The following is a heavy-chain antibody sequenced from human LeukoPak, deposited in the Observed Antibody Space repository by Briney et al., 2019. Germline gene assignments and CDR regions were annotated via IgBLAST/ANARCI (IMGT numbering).Heavy chain of an antibody. D-gene: IGHD3-9*01. CDR3: ARALYTRNYDILTGYWTRAGDY. J-gene: IGHJ4*02. V-gene: IGHV1-2*02. Sequence: GASVKVSCKASGYTFTGYYMHWVRQAPGQGLEWMGWINPNSGGTNYAQKFQGRVTMTRDTSISTDYMELSRLRSDDTAMYYCARALYTRNYDILTGYWTRAGDYWGQGTLVTVSS. CDR1: GYTFTGYY. CDR2: INPNSGGT.